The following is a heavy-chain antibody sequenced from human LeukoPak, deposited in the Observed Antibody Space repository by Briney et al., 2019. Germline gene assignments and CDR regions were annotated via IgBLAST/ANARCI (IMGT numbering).Heavy chain of an antibody. V-gene: IGHV4-34*01. D-gene: IGHD3-22*01. CDR2: INHSGST. J-gene: IGHJ4*02. CDR3: ARGRDGSGYYPQFDY. Sequence: PSETLSLTCAVYGGPFSGYYWSWIRQPPGKGLELIGEINHSGSTNYNPSLKSRLTISVGKSKNQFSLNLSSVTAADTAVYYCARGRDGSGYYPQFDYWGQGTLVTVSS. CDR1: GGPFSGYY.